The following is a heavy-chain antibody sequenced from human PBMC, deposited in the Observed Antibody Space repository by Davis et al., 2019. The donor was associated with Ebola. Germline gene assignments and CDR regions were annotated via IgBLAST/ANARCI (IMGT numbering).Heavy chain of an antibody. D-gene: IGHD2-2*01. CDR1: GFNFSDYY. CDR3: ARLVVVHVDYFDY. CDR2: ISSSGSTI. J-gene: IGHJ4*02. Sequence: GESLKISCAASGFNFSDYYMSWICQAPGKGLEWVSYISSSGSTIYYADSVKGRFTISRDNAKNSLYLQMNSLRAEDTAVYYCARLVVVHVDYFDYWGQGTLVTVSS. V-gene: IGHV3-11*01.